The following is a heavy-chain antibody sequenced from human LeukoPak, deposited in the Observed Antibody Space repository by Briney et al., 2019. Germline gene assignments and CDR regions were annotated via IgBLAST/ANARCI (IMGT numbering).Heavy chain of an antibody. D-gene: IGHD6-19*01. CDR2: IYYSGST. V-gene: IGHV4-30-4*01. CDR1: GGSISSGDYY. Sequence: SETLPLTCTVSGGSISSGDYYWSWIRQPPGKGLEWIGYIYYSGSTYYNPSLKSRVTISVDTSKNQFSLKLSSVAAADTAVYYCARDSSGSIDYWGQGTLVTVSS. CDR3: ARDSSGSIDY. J-gene: IGHJ4*02.